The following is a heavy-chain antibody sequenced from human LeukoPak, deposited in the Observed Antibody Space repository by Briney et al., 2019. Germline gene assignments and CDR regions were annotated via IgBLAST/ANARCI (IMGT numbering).Heavy chain of an antibody. CDR2: IIPILGIA. Sequence: ASVKVSCKASGGTFSSYAISWVRQAPGQGLEWMGRIIPILGIANYAQKFQGRVTITADKSTSTAYMELSSLRSEDTAVYYCARTDGRHYYDSSGYYVYFQHWGQGTLVTVSS. V-gene: IGHV1-69*04. CDR3: ARTDGRHYYDSSGYYVYFQH. J-gene: IGHJ1*01. D-gene: IGHD3-22*01. CDR1: GGTFSSYA.